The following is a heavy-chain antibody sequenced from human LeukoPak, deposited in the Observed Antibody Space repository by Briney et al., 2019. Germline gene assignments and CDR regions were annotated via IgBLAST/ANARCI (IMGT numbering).Heavy chain of an antibody. CDR1: GSTFSSYG. Sequence: GGSLRLSCAASGSTFSSYGMHWVRQAPGKGLEWVAVISYDGSNKYYADSVKGRFTISRDNSKNTLYLQMNSLRAEDTAVYYCAKSNGDCGGGDCFIDYWGQGTLVTVSS. CDR2: ISYDGSNK. CDR3: AKSNGDCGGGDCFIDY. J-gene: IGHJ4*02. D-gene: IGHD2-21*02. V-gene: IGHV3-30*18.